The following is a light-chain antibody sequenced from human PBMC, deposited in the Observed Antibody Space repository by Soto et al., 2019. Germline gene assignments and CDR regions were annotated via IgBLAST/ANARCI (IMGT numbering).Light chain of an antibody. CDR1: QSVSSSY. V-gene: IGKV3-20*01. Sequence: EIVLKQSPGTLSLSPGERATLSCRASQSVSSSYLAWYQQKPGQAPRLLIYGASSRATGIPDRFRGSGSGTDFTLTISRLEPEDFAVYYCQQYGSSPWTFGQGTKVDIK. J-gene: IGKJ1*01. CDR3: QQYGSSPWT. CDR2: GAS.